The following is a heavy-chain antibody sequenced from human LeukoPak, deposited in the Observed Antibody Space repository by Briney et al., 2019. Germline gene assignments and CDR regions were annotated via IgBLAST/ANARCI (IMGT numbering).Heavy chain of an antibody. J-gene: IGHJ4*02. D-gene: IGHD5-18*01. CDR3: ARPSGARRHLWLDY. CDR2: ISAYNGDT. Sequence: ASVKVSCKASGYILTTYGISWVRQAPGQGLEWMGWISAYNGDTDFAQHLQGRVSMTIDASTNTAYMELRSLRSDDTAVCYCARPSGARRHLWLDYWGQGTVVTVSS. CDR1: GYILTTYG. V-gene: IGHV1-18*01.